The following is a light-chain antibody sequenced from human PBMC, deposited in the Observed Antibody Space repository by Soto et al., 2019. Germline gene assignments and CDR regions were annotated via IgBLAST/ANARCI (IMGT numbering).Light chain of an antibody. V-gene: IGKV3-20*01. J-gene: IGKJ2*03. Sequence: EIVLTQSPGTLSLSPGVRATLSCRASQSVINNYLAWYQQKPGQAPRLLIYGASTRASGIPGRFSGSGSATDFTLTISRLEPEDFAVYYCQQYGSSLYSFGQGTKLEIK. CDR3: QQYGSSLYS. CDR1: QSVINNY. CDR2: GAS.